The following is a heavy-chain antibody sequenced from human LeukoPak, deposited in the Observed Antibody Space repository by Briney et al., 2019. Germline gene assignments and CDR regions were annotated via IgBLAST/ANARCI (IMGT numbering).Heavy chain of an antibody. Sequence: PGGSLRLSCAASGFTFSSSAMSWVRQAPGKGLEWVSAISNNGGYTYYADSVQGRFTISRDNSKSTLCLQMNSLRVEDTAVYYCAKDAHSGSYFDYWGQGILVTVSS. CDR3: AKDAHSGSYFDY. CDR1: GFTFSSSA. D-gene: IGHD1-26*01. V-gene: IGHV3-23*01. J-gene: IGHJ4*01. CDR2: ISNNGGYT.